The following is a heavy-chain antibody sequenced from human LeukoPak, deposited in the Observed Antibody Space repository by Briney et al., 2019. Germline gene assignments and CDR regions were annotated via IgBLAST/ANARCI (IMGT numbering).Heavy chain of an antibody. Sequence: GGSLRLSCAASGFTFRTYAMSWVRQAPGKGLEWVSSISDSGDATYYVDSVKGRFTISRDNPKNTLNLQMSSLRSEDTAVYYCASFVGQGGWYLETLKSYYFDYWGQGTLVTVSS. J-gene: IGHJ4*02. D-gene: IGHD6-19*01. V-gene: IGHV3-23*01. CDR2: ISDSGDAT. CDR1: GFTFRTYA. CDR3: ASFVGQGGWYLETLKSYYFDY.